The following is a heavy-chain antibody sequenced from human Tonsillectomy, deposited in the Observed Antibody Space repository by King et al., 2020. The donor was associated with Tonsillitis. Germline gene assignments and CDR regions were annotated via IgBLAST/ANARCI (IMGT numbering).Heavy chain of an antibody. CDR1: GFTFSSYA. V-gene: IGHV3-23*01. J-gene: IGHJ4*02. CDR3: AKDGPYDFWSGYPFDY. D-gene: IGHD3-3*01. CDR2: ISGSVGST. Sequence: VQLLESGGGLVQPGGSLRLSCAASGFTFSSYAMSWVRQAPGRGLECGSAISGSVGSTYYAATVKGRFTISRDNSKNTLYLQMNSLRAEDTAVYNCAKDGPYDFWSGYPFDYWGQGTLVTVSS.